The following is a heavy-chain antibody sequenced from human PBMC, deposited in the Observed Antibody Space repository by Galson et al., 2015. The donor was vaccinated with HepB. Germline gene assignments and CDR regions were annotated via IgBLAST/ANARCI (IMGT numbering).Heavy chain of an antibody. Sequence: SVKVSCKASGGTFSNYGISWVRQAPGQGLEWMGGIIPMFGTANYAQEFLGRVTITADESTSTAYTELSSLRSEDTAVYYCARAPRYSGGWYYFDYWGQGTLVTVSS. V-gene: IGHV1-69*13. CDR1: GGTFSNYG. J-gene: IGHJ4*02. CDR2: IIPMFGTA. CDR3: ARAPRYSGGWYYFDY. D-gene: IGHD6-19*01.